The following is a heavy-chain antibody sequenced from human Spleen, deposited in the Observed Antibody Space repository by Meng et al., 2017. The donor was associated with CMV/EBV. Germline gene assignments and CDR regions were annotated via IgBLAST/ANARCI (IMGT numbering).Heavy chain of an antibody. D-gene: IGHD2-2*02. V-gene: IGHV4-39*07. CDR3: ARVSLDIVVVPAAITDYYYGMDV. J-gene: IGHJ6*02. CDR1: GGSISSSSYY. CDR2: IYYSGST. Sequence: GSLRLSCTVSGGSISSSSYYWGWIRQPPGKGLEWIGSIYYSGSTYYNPSLKSRVTISVDTSKNQFSLKLSSVTAADTAVYYCARVSLDIVVVPAAITDYYYGMDVWGQGTTVTVSS.